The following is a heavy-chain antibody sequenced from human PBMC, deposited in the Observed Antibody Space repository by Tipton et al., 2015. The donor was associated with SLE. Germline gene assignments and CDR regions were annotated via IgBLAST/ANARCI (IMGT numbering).Heavy chain of an antibody. CDR1: GGSFSGYY. Sequence: TLSLTCAVYGGSFSGYYWSWIRQHPGKGLEWIGYIYYSGSTYYNPSLKSRVTISVDTSKNQFSLKLSSVTAADTAVYYCASESRGTTVTTGFDYWGQGTLVTVSS. D-gene: IGHD4-17*01. CDR3: ASESRGTTVTTGFDY. J-gene: IGHJ4*02. CDR2: IYYSGST. V-gene: IGHV4-31*11.